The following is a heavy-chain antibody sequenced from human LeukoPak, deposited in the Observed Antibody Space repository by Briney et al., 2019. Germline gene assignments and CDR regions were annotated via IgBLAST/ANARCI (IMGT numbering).Heavy chain of an antibody. D-gene: IGHD4-17*01. J-gene: IGHJ4*02. CDR1: GITLSSYW. CDR3: ARGVGYGALVDY. Sequence: GGSLRLSCAASGITLSSYWMHWVRQAPGKGLVWVSRINSDGSSTNYVDSVKGRFTTSRDNAKNTLYLQMNSLRAEDTAVYYCARGVGYGALVDYWGQGTLVTVSS. CDR2: INSDGSST. V-gene: IGHV3-74*01.